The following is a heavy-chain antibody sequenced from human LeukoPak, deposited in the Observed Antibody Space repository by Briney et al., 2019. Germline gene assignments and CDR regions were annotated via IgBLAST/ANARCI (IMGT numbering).Heavy chain of an antibody. V-gene: IGHV3-23*01. J-gene: IGHJ4*02. CDR2: ISGGGGST. D-gene: IGHD3-16*01. CDR3: AKGGKSDVTPFDY. Sequence: PGGSLRLSCAASGFTFTSYSMNWVRQAPGKGLEWVSTISGGGGSTYCADSVKGRFTISRDNSKNTLYLQVNSLRAEDTAVYYCAKGGKSDVTPFDYWGQGTLVTVSS. CDR1: GFTFTSYS.